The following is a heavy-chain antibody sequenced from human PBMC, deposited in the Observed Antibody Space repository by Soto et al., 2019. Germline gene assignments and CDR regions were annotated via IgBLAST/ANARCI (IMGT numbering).Heavy chain of an antibody. J-gene: IGHJ4*02. CDR1: GITFTAYA. Sequence: EVQLLESGGGLVQPGGSLRLSCAASGITFTAYAMSWVRQAPGKGLEWVSSISGSGGSTYYAESVKGRLTISRDNTKNTLYLQMNSLRAEDTAVYYCATIIIPAATNFYWGQGTLVTVSS. CDR3: ATIIIPAATNFY. CDR2: ISGSGGST. D-gene: IGHD2-2*01. V-gene: IGHV3-23*01.